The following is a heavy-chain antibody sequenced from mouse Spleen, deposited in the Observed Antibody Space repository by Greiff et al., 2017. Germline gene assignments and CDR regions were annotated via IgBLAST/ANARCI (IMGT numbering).Heavy chain of an antibody. V-gene: IGHV2-6-1*01. J-gene: IGHJ4*01. CDR2: IWSDGST. Sequence: QVQLKETGPGLVAPSQSLSITCTVSGFSLTSYGVHWVRQPPGKGLEWLVVIWSDGSTNYNSALKSRLSISKDNSKSQVFLKMNSLQTDDTAMYYCARHPFITSDAMDYWGQGTSVTVSS. D-gene: IGHD1-1*01. CDR1: GFSLTSYG. CDR3: ARHPFITSDAMDY.